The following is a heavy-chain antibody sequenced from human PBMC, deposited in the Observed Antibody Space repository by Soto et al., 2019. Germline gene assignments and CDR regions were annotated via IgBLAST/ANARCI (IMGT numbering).Heavy chain of an antibody. CDR1: GFTFSTHA. J-gene: IGHJ4*02. D-gene: IGHD3-16*01. Sequence: EVQLLESGGGLVQPGGSLRLSCATSGFTFSTHAMSWVRQAPGKGLAWVSTISGNGGITYHTDSVKGRFTISRDNSRSTLYLQMNGLRAEDTAVYFCAKFNWETPGGVFGAYYQYYFDDWGQGTLVSVSS. V-gene: IGHV3-23*01. CDR2: ISGNGGIT. CDR3: AKFNWETPGGVFGAYYQYYFDD.